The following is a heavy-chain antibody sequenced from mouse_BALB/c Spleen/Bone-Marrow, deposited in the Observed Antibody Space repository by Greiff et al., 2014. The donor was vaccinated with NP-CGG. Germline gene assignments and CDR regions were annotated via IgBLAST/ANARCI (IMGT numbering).Heavy chain of an antibody. CDR1: GYTFTNYW. V-gene: IGHV1-7*01. D-gene: IGHD4-1*01. Sequence: VKLMESGAELTKPGASMTMSCKASGYTFTNYWIHWIKQRPGQGLEWIGYINPGTGYTDYNPNFKDKATLTADKSSITAYMQLSSLTSEDSSVYYCARETGTYVMDYWGQGTSVTVAS. CDR3: ARETGTYVMDY. J-gene: IGHJ4*01. CDR2: INPGTGYT.